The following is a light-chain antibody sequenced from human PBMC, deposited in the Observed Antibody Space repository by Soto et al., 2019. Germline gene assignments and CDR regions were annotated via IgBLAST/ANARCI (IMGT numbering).Light chain of an antibody. CDR3: SSYAGSNEFVV. Sequence: QSALTQPPSASGSPGQSVTISCTGTRSDVGGYNYVSLDQQHPGKAPKLMSYEVSNRPSGVPDRFSGSKSRNTASLTVSGLQAEYEADYFCSSYAGSNEFVVEGGGTKVTVL. CDR2: EVS. V-gene: IGLV2-8*01. J-gene: IGLJ2*01. CDR1: RSDVGGYNY.